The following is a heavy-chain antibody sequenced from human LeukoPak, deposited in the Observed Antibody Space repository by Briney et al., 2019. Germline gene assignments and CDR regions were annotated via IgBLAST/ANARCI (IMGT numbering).Heavy chain of an antibody. CDR2: ISSSSSTI. D-gene: IGHD6-19*01. CDR3: ARDPDAVAGTAELDY. V-gene: IGHV3-48*01. J-gene: IGHJ4*02. CDR1: GFTFSNFG. Sequence: GGSLRLSCAASGFTFSNFGMIWVRQAPGKGLEWVSYISSSSSTIYYVDSVKGRFTISRDNAKNSLYLQMNSLRAEDTAVYYCARDPDAVAGTAELDYWGQGTLVTVSS.